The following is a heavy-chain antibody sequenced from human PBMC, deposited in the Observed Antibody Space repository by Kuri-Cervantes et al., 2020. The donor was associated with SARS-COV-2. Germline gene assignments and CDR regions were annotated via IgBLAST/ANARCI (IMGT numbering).Heavy chain of an antibody. CDR1: GGSFSGYY. CDR2: INHSGST. D-gene: IGHD3-10*01. Sequence: ESLKISCAVYGGSFSGYYWSWIRQPPGKGLEWIGEINHSGSTNYNPSLKSRVTMSVDTSKNQFSLKLSSVTAADTAVYYCARVVRGVVDYWGQGTLVTVSS. V-gene: IGHV4-34*01. J-gene: IGHJ4*02. CDR3: ARVVRGVVDY.